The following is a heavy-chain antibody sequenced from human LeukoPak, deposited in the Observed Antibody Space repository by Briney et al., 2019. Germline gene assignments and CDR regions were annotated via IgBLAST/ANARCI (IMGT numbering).Heavy chain of an antibody. D-gene: IGHD2-2*01. Sequence: GGSLRLSCSASGFTFSSYAMNWVRQAPGKGLEYVSAISSNGGSTYYADSVKGRFTISRDNSKNTLYLQMSSLRAEDTAVYYCVNTGVIEMLYQLPLYYFDYWGQGTLVTVSS. J-gene: IGHJ4*02. CDR2: ISSNGGST. CDR1: GFTFSSYA. CDR3: VNTGVIEMLYQLPLYYFDY. V-gene: IGHV3-64D*09.